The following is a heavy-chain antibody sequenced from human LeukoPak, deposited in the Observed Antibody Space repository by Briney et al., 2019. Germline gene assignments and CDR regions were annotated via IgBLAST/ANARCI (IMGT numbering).Heavy chain of an antibody. J-gene: IGHJ3*02. D-gene: IGHD3-22*01. CDR3: ASDQYDSSGYDAFDI. V-gene: IGHV3-33*01. CDR2: IWYDGSNK. Sequence: GGSLRLSCAASGFTFSSYGMHWVRQAPGKGLEWVAVIWYDGSNKYYVDSVKGRFTISRDNSKNTLYLQMNSLRAEDTAVYYCASDQYDSSGYDAFDIWGQGTMVTVSP. CDR1: GFTFSSYG.